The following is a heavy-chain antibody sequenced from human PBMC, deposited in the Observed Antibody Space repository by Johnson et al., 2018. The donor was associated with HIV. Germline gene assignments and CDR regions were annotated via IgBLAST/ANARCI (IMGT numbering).Heavy chain of an antibody. CDR3: VSVAGLFAPFDI. CDR2: ILYDGSNK. Sequence: QLVESGGGVVQPGGSLRLSCAASGFTFSSYGMHWVRQAPGKGLEWVAFILYDGSNKYYADSVKGRFTISRDNSKNTLYLQMNSLRAEDTAVYYVVSVAGLFAPFDIWGQGTMVTVSS. V-gene: IGHV3-30*02. CDR1: GFTFSSYG. D-gene: IGHD6-19*01. J-gene: IGHJ3*02.